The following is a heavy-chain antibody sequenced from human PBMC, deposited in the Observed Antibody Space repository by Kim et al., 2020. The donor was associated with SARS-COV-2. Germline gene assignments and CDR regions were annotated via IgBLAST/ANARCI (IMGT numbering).Heavy chain of an antibody. CDR1: GGSISSGGYY. CDR2: IYYSGST. V-gene: IGHV4-31*03. Sequence: SETLSLTCTVSGGSISSGGYYWSWIRQHPGKGLEWIGYIYYSGSTYYNPSLKSRVTISVDTSKNQFSLKLSSVTAADTAVYYCARQPYDSSGYYLFDYWGQGTLVTVSS. D-gene: IGHD3-22*01. CDR3: ARQPYDSSGYYLFDY. J-gene: IGHJ4*02.